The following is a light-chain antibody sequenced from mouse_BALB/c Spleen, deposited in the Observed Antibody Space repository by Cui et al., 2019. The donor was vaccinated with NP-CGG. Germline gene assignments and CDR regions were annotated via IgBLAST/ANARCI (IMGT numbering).Light chain of an antibody. Sequence: AVVTQESSLTKSPGETVTLTCRSSTGAVTTSNYANWVQEKPDQLFTGLIGGTNNRAPGVPARFSGSLIGNKAALTITGAQTEDEAIYFCALWYSNHWVFGGGTKLTVL. V-gene: IGLV1*01. CDR2: GTN. J-gene: IGLJ1*01. CDR3: ALWYSNHWV. CDR1: TGAVTTSNY.